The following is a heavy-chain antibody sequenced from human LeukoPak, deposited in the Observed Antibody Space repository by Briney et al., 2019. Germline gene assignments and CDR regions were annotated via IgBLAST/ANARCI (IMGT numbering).Heavy chain of an antibody. CDR2: INAGNGNT. V-gene: IGHV1-3*03. CDR3: ARGRTQLRYFDWLHSNAFDI. D-gene: IGHD3-9*01. CDR1: GYTFTTYT. J-gene: IGHJ3*02. Sequence: GASVEVSCKASGYTFTTYTIHWVRQAPGQRLEWMGWINAGNGNTKYSQEFQDRVTITRDTSASTAYMELSSLRSEDMAVYYCARGRTQLRYFDWLHSNAFDIWGQGTMVTVSS.